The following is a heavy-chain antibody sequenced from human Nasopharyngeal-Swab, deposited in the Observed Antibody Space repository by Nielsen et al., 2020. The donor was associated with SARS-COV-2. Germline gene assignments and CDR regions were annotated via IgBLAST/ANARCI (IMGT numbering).Heavy chain of an antibody. V-gene: IGHV3-21*01. CDR1: GFTFSSYA. CDR3: ARGGYYYDSSGYYRIDY. Sequence: GESLKISCAASGFTFSSYAMSWVRQAPGKGLEWVSSISSSSSYIYYADSVKGRFTISRDNAKNSLYLQMNSLRAEDTAVYYCARGGYYYDSSGYYRIDYWGQGTLVTVSS. J-gene: IGHJ4*02. CDR2: ISSSSSYI. D-gene: IGHD3-22*01.